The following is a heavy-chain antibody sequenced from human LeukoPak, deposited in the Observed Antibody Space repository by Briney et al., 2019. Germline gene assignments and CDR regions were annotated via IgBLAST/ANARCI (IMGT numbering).Heavy chain of an antibody. CDR3: ARGDGKDSSSSARYFDY. J-gene: IGHJ4*02. CDR2: INHSGST. D-gene: IGHD6-13*01. Sequence: SETLSLTCAVYGGSFSGYYWSWIRQPPGKGLEWIGEINHSGSTNYNPSLKSRVTISVDTSKNQFSLKLSSVTAADTAVYYCARGDGKDSSSSARYFDYWGQRTLVTFSS. V-gene: IGHV4-34*01. CDR1: GGSFSGYY.